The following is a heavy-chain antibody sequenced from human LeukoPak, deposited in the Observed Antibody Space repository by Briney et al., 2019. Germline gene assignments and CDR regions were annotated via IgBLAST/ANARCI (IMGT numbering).Heavy chain of an antibody. D-gene: IGHD3-3*01. CDR2: INWNGGST. J-gene: IGHJ4*02. Sequence: GGSLRLSCAASGFTFDDYGMSWVRQAPGKGLEWVSGINWNGGSTGYADSVKGRFTISRDNSKNTLYLQMNSLRAEDTAVYYCAKDRAYVLRFLEWFPYFDYWGQGTLVTVSS. CDR3: AKDRAYVLRFLEWFPYFDY. CDR1: GFTFDDYG. V-gene: IGHV3-20*04.